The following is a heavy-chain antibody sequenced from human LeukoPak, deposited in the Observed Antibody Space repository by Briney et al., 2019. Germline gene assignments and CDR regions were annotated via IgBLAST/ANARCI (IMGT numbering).Heavy chain of an antibody. D-gene: IGHD6-13*01. J-gene: IGHJ4*02. CDR3: AKDIAAAGRSKVHY. CDR1: GFTFSSYA. Sequence: GESLRLSCAASGFTFSSYAMNWVRQARGKGLEWVSGISGSGGSTYYADSVKGRFTISRDNSKNTLYLQMNSLRAEDTAVYYCAKDIAAAGRSKVHYWGQGTLVTVSS. CDR2: ISGSGGST. V-gene: IGHV3-23*01.